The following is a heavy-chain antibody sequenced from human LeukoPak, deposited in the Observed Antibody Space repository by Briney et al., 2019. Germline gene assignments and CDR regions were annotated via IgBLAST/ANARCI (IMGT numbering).Heavy chain of an antibody. V-gene: IGHV3-23*01. CDR2: IIGSAEST. J-gene: IGHJ4*02. CDR1: GFTFSTYA. D-gene: IGHD3-22*01. CDR3: AKDIVPDSRWEIGY. Sequence: PGGSLRLSCAASGFTFSTYAMSWVRQAPGKGLEWVSGIIGSAESTYYADSVKGRFTISRDNFKNILYLHMTGLRAEDTAVYYCAKDIVPDSRWEIGYWGQGTPVIVSS.